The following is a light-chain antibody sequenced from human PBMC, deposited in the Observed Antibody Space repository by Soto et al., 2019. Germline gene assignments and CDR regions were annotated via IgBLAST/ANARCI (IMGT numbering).Light chain of an antibody. CDR3: SSYTSSSTYV. CDR2: DVS. Sequence: QSALTQPASVSGSPGQSITISFTGTSSDVGGYNYVSSYQQHPGKAPKLMIYDVSNRPSGVSNRFSGSKSGNTASLTISGLQAEDEADYYCSSYTSSSTYVFGTGTKLTV. V-gene: IGLV2-14*01. CDR1: SSDVGGYNY. J-gene: IGLJ1*01.